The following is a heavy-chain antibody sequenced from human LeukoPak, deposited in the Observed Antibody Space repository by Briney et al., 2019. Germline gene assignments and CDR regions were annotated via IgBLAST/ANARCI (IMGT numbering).Heavy chain of an antibody. Sequence: GGSLRLSCAASGFTASSNYMSWVRQAPGKGLEWVSVIYSGGSTYYADSVKGRFTISRDNSKNTLYLQMNSLRAEDTAVYYCARGELDTAMATYLDYWGQGTLVTVSS. CDR3: ARGELDTAMATYLDY. D-gene: IGHD5-18*01. V-gene: IGHV3-53*01. CDR2: IYSGGST. CDR1: GFTASSNY. J-gene: IGHJ4*02.